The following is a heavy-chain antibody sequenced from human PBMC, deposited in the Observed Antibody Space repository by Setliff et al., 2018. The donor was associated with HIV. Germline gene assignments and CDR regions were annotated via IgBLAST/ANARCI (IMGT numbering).Heavy chain of an antibody. CDR2: IIPILGIA. CDR3: ARNGPHGSGWYNYFDF. D-gene: IGHD6-19*01. V-gene: IGHV1-69*10. CDR1: GGTFTSYV. J-gene: IGHJ4*02. Sequence: ASVKVSCKASGGTFTSYVISWVRQAPGQGLEWMGGIIPILGIASYSQKFQGRVTITADKSTGTAYMELSSLRSEDTAVYYCARNGPHGSGWYNYFDFWGQGTLVTVSS.